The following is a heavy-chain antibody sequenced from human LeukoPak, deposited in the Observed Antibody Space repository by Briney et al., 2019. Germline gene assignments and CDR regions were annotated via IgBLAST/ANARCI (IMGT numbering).Heavy chain of an antibody. CDR3: SRNGLVDFDY. V-gene: IGHV3-49*04. Sequence: GQSLRLSCTTSGFAFDDFAMSWVRQPAGKGLEWVGFIRRRAYGGAAEYAASVKGRFIISRDDSKGIAYLQMNSLKTDDTAVYYCSRNGLVDFDYWGQGSRVIVSP. CDR1: GFAFDDFA. CDR2: IRRRAYGGAA. J-gene: IGHJ4*02.